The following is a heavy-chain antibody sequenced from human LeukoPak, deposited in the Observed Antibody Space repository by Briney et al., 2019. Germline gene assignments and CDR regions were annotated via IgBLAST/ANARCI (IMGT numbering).Heavy chain of an antibody. J-gene: IGHJ4*02. Sequence: ASVKVSCKVSGYTLTELSMHWVRQATGQGLEWMGWMNPNSGNTGYAQKFQGRVTMTRNTSISTAYMELSSLRSEDTAVYYCARDSSGWYTFSDYWGQGTLVTVSS. CDR2: MNPNSGNT. CDR3: ARDSSGWYTFSDY. D-gene: IGHD6-19*01. V-gene: IGHV1-8*01. CDR1: GYTLTELS.